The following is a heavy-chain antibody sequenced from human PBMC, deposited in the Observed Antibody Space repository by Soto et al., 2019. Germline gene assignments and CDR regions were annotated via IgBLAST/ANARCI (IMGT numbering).Heavy chain of an antibody. D-gene: IGHD2-21*01. V-gene: IGHV4-31*03. Sequence: SETLSLTCSVSGAALNSGNYYWSWIRQVPGKGLEWIGHIYVTGAADYNPSLRDRITISQDTSERQFSLNLRLVTAADTAVYYCARLRIATNNYKWFDPWGQGTLVTVSS. CDR2: IYVTGAA. J-gene: IGHJ5*02. CDR3: ARLRIATNNYKWFDP. CDR1: GAALNSGNYY.